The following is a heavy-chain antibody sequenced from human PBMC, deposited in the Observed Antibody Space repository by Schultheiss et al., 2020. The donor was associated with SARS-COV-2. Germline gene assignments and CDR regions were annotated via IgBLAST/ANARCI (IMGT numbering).Heavy chain of an antibody. V-gene: IGHV1-18*01. Sequence: ASVKVSCKASGYTFTSYGISWVRQAPGQGLEWMGGIIPIFGTANYAQKFQGRVTMTTDTSTSTAYMELWSLRSDDTAVYYCARDRLKVVPAAIVDYWGQGTLVTVSS. J-gene: IGHJ4*02. D-gene: IGHD2-2*01. CDR2: IIPIFGTA. CDR3: ARDRLKVVPAAIVDY. CDR1: GYTFTSYG.